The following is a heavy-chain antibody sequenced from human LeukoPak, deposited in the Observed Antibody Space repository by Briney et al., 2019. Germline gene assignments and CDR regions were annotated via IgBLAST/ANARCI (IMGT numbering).Heavy chain of an antibody. V-gene: IGHV4-4*02. CDR2: IYHSGST. CDR3: ASRLYDSARNFDY. CDR1: GGSISISKW. Sequence: SETLSPTCDVSGGSISISKWWSWVRQPPGKGLEWIGEIYHSGSTNYNPSLKSRVTISVGKSKNQFSLKLTSVTAADTAVYYCASRLYDSARNFDYWGQGTLVTVSS. D-gene: IGHD3-22*01. J-gene: IGHJ4*02.